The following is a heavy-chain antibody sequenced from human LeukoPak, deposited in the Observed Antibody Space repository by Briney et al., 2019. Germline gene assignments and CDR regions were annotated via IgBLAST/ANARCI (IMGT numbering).Heavy chain of an antibody. J-gene: IGHJ6*02. V-gene: IGHV4-34*01. D-gene: IGHD5-24*01. CDR2: INHSGST. CDR3: ARPRKRRDGYNYGKLYYYYGMDV. Sequence: PSETLSLTCAVYGGSFSGYYWSWIRQPPGKGLEWIGEINHSGSTNYNPSLKSRVTISVDTSKNQFSLKLSSVTAADTAVYYCARPRKRRDGYNYGKLYYYYGMDVWGQGTTVTVSS. CDR1: GGSFSGYY.